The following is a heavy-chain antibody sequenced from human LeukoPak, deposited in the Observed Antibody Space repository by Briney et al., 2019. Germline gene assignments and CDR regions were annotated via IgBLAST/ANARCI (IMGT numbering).Heavy chain of an antibody. J-gene: IGHJ4*02. V-gene: IGHV3-11*04. D-gene: IGHD3-10*01. CDR3: TREDFYYASGY. Sequence: GGSLRLSCAASGFTFSNYYMGWIRQAPGKGLEWVSYISGSGTTIYYADSVRGRFTISRDNARNSLFLQMNSLRAEDTAMYYCTREDFYYASGYWGQGTLVTVSS. CDR2: ISGSGTTI. CDR1: GFTFSNYY.